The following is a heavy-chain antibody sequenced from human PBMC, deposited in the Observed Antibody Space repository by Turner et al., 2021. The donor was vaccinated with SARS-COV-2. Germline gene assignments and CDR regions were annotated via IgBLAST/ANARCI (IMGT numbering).Heavy chain of an antibody. CDR2: IYYSGST. Sequence: QLQLPESGPGLVKPSETLSLTCTVSGGSISRSSYYWGWIRQPPGKGLEWIGNIYYSGSTYYNPSLKSRVTISVDTSKNQFSLKLSSVTAADTAVYYCACRLITMIVVVKDLSAFDIWGQGTMGTVSS. CDR1: GGSISRSSYY. V-gene: IGHV4-39*01. D-gene: IGHD3-22*01. J-gene: IGHJ3*02. CDR3: ACRLITMIVVVKDLSAFDI.